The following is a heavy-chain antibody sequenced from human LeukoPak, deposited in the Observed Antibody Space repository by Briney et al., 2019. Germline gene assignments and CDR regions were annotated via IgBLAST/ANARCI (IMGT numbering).Heavy chain of an antibody. D-gene: IGHD4-17*01. Sequence: GESLKISCKGSGYSFTSYWIGWVRQMPGKGLEWMGIIYPGDSDTRYSPSFQGQVTISADKSINTAYLQASSLTASDTAMYYCARHGGYGDYLTEYFQHWGQGTLVTVSS. V-gene: IGHV5-51*01. CDR1: GYSFTSYW. J-gene: IGHJ1*01. CDR2: IYPGDSDT. CDR3: ARHGGYGDYLTEYFQH.